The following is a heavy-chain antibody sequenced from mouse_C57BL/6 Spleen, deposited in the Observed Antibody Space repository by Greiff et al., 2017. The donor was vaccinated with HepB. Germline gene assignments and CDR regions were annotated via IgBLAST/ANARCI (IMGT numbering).Heavy chain of an antibody. CDR1: GFTFSSYA. J-gene: IGHJ1*03. CDR2: ISSGGDYI. Sequence: EVQLVESGEGLVKPGGSLKLSCAASGFTFSSYAMSWVRQTPEKRLEWVAYISSGGDYIYYADTVKGRFTISRDNARNTLYLQMSSLKSEDTAMYYCTRDQDYGSSYLYFDVWGTGTTVTVSS. CDR3: TRDQDYGSSYLYFDV. D-gene: IGHD1-1*01. V-gene: IGHV5-9-1*02.